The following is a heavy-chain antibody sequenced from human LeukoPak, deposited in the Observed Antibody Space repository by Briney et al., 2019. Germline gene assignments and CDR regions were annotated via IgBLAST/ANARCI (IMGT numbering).Heavy chain of an antibody. Sequence: SETLSLTCSISGGSISSYYWSWIRQPPGKGLEWIGEINHSGSTKYNPSLKSRVTISVDTSKNQFSLKLSSVTAADTAVYYCARLRSYYDILTGYYSYFDYWGQGTLVTVSS. CDR1: GGSISSYY. CDR2: INHSGST. J-gene: IGHJ4*02. CDR3: ARLRSYYDILTGYYSYFDY. D-gene: IGHD3-9*01. V-gene: IGHV4-34*01.